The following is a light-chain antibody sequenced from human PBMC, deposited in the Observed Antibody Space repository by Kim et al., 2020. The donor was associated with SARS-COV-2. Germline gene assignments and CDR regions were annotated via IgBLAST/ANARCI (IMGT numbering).Light chain of an antibody. V-gene: IGKV3-20*01. Sequence: LSPGERATLSCRASQSVSSSYLAWYQQKPGQAPRLHIYGASSRATGIPDRFSGSGSGTDFTLTISRLEPEDFAVYYCQQYGSSPRTFGQGTKLEI. CDR2: GAS. CDR3: QQYGSSPRT. CDR1: QSVSSSY. J-gene: IGKJ2*02.